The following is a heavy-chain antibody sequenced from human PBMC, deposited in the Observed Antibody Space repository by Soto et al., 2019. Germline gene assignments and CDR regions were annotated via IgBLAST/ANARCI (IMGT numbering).Heavy chain of an antibody. CDR2: ISYDGSNK. CDR1: GFTFSSYG. CDR3: AKDKRAVVVTAPFDY. J-gene: IGHJ4*02. D-gene: IGHD2-21*02. V-gene: IGHV3-30*18. Sequence: QVQLVESGGGVVQPGRSLRLSCAASGFTFSSYGMHWVRQAPGKGLEWVAVISYDGSNKYYADSVKGRFTISRDNSKXTLYLQMNSLRAEDTAVYYCAKDKRAVVVTAPFDYWGQGTLVTVSS.